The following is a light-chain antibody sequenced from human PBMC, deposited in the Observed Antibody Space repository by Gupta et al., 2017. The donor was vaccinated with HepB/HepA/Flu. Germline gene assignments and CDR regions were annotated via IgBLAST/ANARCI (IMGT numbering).Light chain of an antibody. CDR2: SDN. J-gene: IGLJ3*02. V-gene: IGLV1-44*01. CDR3: AVGDANLNWV. CDR1: SSDIGIDV. Sequence: QSVLTQPPSASGTPGQRVTISCSGSSSDIGIDVVNWYQHLPGAAPKLLIYSDNQRPAGVPDRFSGSTSGASASLAISGLQYEDEADYYCAVGDANLNWVLGGGTKLTVL.